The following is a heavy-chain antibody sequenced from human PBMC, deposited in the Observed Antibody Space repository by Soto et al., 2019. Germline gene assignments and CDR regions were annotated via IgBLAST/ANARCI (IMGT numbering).Heavy chain of an antibody. CDR1: GFTFSSYA. Sequence: QVQLVESGGGVDQPGRSLRLSCAASGFTFSSYAMHWVRQAPGKGLEWVAVISYDGSNKYYADSVKGRFTISRDNSKNTLYLQMNSLRAEDTAVYYCARDSLGAAAGLGYWGQGTLVTVSS. CDR3: ARDSLGAAAGLGY. V-gene: IGHV3-30-3*01. D-gene: IGHD6-13*01. J-gene: IGHJ4*02. CDR2: ISYDGSNK.